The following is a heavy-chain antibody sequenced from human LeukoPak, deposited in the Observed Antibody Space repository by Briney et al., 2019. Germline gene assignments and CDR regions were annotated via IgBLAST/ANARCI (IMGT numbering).Heavy chain of an antibody. CDR2: ISGSGRST. CDR1: KFIFSRYA. D-gene: IGHD3-22*01. V-gene: IGHV3-23*01. J-gene: IGHJ4*02. CDR3: AKGRYDSSGYYLDF. Sequence: PGGSLRLSCAASKFIFSRYAMSWVRQAPGKGLEWVSGISGSGRSTYYADSVKGRFTISRDNSNNTLYLQMNSLRAEDTAVYYCAKGRYDSSGYYLDFWGQGTLVTVSS.